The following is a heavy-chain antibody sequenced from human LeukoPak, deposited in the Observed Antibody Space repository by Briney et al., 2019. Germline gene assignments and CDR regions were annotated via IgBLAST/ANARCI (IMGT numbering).Heavy chain of an antibody. Sequence: GGSERLSCAASGFTFSTYAMTWVRQAPGKGLEWVSAISATGGTTYYADSVKGRFTTSRDNSKNTLYLQLNTLRAEDTAKYYCARGKMTAFLDWFDPWGQGTL. CDR1: GFTFSTYA. CDR2: ISATGGTT. V-gene: IGHV3-23*01. CDR3: ARGKMTAFLDWFDP. D-gene: IGHD5-24*01. J-gene: IGHJ5*02.